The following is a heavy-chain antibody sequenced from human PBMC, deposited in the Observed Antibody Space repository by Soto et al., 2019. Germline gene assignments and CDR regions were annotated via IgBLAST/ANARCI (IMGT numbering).Heavy chain of an antibody. J-gene: IGHJ3*02. CDR2: ISSNGGST. V-gene: IGHV3-64*01. CDR1: GFTFSSYA. Sequence: EVQLVESGGGLVQPGGSLRLSCAASGFTFSSYAMHWVRQAPGKGLEYVSAISSNGGSTYYANSVKGRFTISRDNSKNTLYLQMGSLRAEDMAVYYCARSNLAKQLTDAFDIWGQGTMVTVSS. D-gene: IGHD6-6*01. CDR3: ARSNLAKQLTDAFDI.